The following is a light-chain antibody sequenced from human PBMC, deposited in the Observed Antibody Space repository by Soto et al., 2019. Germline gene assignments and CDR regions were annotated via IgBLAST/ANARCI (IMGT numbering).Light chain of an antibody. Sequence: QSVLTQPPSASGTPGQRVAISCSGSSSNIGSNTVNWYQQLPGTAPKLLIYCENQRPSGVPDRFSGSRSGTSASLAISGLQSEDEDDYYCAAWDDSLNGYVFVTGTKVTVL. CDR2: CEN. CDR3: AAWDDSLNGYV. CDR1: SSNIGSNT. V-gene: IGLV1-44*01. J-gene: IGLJ1*01.